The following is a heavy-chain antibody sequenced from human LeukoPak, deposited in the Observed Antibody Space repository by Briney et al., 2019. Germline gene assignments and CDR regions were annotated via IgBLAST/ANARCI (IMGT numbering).Heavy chain of an antibody. D-gene: IGHD6-13*01. Sequence: GGSLRLSCAASGFTFSSYWMHWVRQAPGKGLVWVSRINTDGSSTTYADSVKGRFTISRDNAKNSLYLQMNSLRAEDTADYYCLGSNIAAVWGQGTLVTVSS. CDR2: INTDGSST. J-gene: IGHJ4*02. CDR3: LGSNIAAV. V-gene: IGHV3-74*01. CDR1: GFTFSSYW.